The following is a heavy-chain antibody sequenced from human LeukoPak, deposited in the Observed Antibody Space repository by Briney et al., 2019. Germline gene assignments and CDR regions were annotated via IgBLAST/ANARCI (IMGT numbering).Heavy chain of an antibody. CDR2: IYYSGST. CDR1: GGSISSGGYY. CDR3: ARGGHDSSDFWRDY. V-gene: IGHV4-31*03. D-gene: IGHD3-22*01. Sequence: SETLSLTCTVSGGSISSGGYYWRWIRQHPGKGLEWIGYIYYSGSTYYNPSLKSRVTISVDTSKNQFSLKLSSVTAADTAVYYCARGGHDSSDFWRDYWGQGTLVTVSS. J-gene: IGHJ4*02.